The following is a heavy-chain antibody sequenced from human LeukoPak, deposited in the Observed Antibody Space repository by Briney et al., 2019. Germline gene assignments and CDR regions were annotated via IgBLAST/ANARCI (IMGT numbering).Heavy chain of an antibody. D-gene: IGHD4-4*01. J-gene: IGHJ6*02. CDR3: ARQGDYSNPGMDV. CDR2: INHSGST. V-gene: IGHV4-34*01. Sequence: PSETLSLTCAVYGGSFSGYYWSWIRQPPGKGLEWIGEINHSGSTNYNPSLKSRVTISVDTSKNQFSLKLSSVTAADTAVYYCARQGDYSNPGMDVWGQGTTVTVSS. CDR1: GGSFSGYY.